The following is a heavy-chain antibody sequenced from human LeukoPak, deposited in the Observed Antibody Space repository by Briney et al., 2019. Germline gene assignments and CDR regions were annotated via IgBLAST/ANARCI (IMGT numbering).Heavy chain of an antibody. CDR1: GGSISTYY. V-gene: IGHV4-59*01. J-gene: IGHJ6*02. D-gene: IGHD4-17*01. Sequence: PSETLSLTCTVSGGSISTYYWSWIRQPPGKRLEWLGYILYTGNTNYNPSLKSRVTMSVDTSKNQFSLKLSSVTAADTAVYYCAREDPQTTVPEGMDVWGPGTTVTVSS. CDR3: AREDPQTTVPEGMDV. CDR2: ILYTGNT.